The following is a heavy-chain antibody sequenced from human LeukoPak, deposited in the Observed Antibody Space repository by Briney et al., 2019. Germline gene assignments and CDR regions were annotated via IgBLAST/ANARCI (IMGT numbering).Heavy chain of an antibody. J-gene: IGHJ5*02. CDR3: ARSPQRGATKWFDP. CDR2: INPNSGGT. Sequence: GASVKVSCKASGYTFTSYDINWVRQATGQGLEWMGWINPNSGGTNYAQKFQGRVTMTRDTSISTAYMELSRLRSDDTAVYYCARSPQRGATKWFDPWGQGTLVTVSS. V-gene: IGHV1-2*02. D-gene: IGHD1-26*01. CDR1: GYTFTSYD.